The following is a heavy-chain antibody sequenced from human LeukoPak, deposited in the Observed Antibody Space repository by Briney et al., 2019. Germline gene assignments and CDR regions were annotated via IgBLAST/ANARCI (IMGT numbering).Heavy chain of an antibody. CDR1: GFTVSSNY. J-gene: IGHJ4*02. CDR2: LYSGGST. D-gene: IGHD2-15*01. CDR3: AKDEVGGGNLDY. Sequence: TGGYLRLSCAASGFTVSSNYMSWVRQAPGKALEWVSVLYSGGSTYYADSVKGRFTISRRNSKNTLYLQMNSRRSEDTAVYYCAKDEVGGGNLDYWGQGTLVTVSS. V-gene: IGHV3-66*01.